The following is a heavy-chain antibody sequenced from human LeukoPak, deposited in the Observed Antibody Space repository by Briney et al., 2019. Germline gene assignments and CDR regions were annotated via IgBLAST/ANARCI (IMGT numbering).Heavy chain of an antibody. D-gene: IGHD6-19*01. V-gene: IGHV3-23*01. J-gene: IGHJ4*02. CDR3: TKPLSSGWYSFDY. Sequence: EGSLRLSCAASGFTFSSYAMSWVRQAPGKGLEWVSAISGSGGSTYSADSVKGRFTISRDNSKNTLYLQINSLRAEDTAVYYCTKPLSSGWYSFDYWGQGTLVTVSS. CDR1: GFTFSSYA. CDR2: ISGSGGST.